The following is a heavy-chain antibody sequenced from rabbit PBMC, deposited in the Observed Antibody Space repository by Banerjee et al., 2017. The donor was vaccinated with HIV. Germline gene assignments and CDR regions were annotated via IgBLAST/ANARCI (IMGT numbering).Heavy chain of an antibody. J-gene: IGHJ4*01. CDR3: ARNEHTGVIGWNFNL. CDR1: GFDFSSYW. V-gene: IGHV1S45*01. CDR2: INTSSGNT. Sequence: QQQLKESGGGLVQPGGSLKLSCKASGFDFSSYWMSWVRQAPGKGLEWIACINTSSGNTVYATWAKGRLTISKTSWTTVTLQMTSLTAADTATYFCARNEHTGVIGWNFNLWGQGT. D-gene: IGHD7-1*01.